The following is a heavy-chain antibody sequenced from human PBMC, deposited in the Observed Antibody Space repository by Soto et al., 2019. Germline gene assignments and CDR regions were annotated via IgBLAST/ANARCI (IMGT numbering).Heavy chain of an antibody. Sequence: QVQLQESGPGLVKPSGILSLTCAVSGGSITDKWWSWIRQTPGKGLEWIGEIYHSGSTNYNPSLKSRVTMSVDKSKNVFSLKLYSLTAADTALYYFASEGYHAFSLGYWGQGTLVTVSS. V-gene: IGHV4-4*02. CDR3: ASEGYHAFSLGY. CDR1: GGSITDKW. D-gene: IGHD6-13*01. J-gene: IGHJ4*02. CDR2: IYHSGST.